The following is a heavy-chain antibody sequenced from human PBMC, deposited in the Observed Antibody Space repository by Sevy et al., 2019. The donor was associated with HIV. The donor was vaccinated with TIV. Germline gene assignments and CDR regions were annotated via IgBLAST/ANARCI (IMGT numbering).Heavy chain of an antibody. D-gene: IGHD3-10*01. J-gene: IGHJ4*02. Sequence: GGSLRLSCAASGFTFSRDWMNWVRQAPGKGLEWVAKIKADGSETYSVDSVKGRFSISRDNAKNALYLQTNSLRAEDTAVYYCARGANNLYNWGQGTLVTVSS. CDR2: IKADGSET. V-gene: IGHV3-7*01. CDR1: GFTFSRDW. CDR3: ARGANNLYN.